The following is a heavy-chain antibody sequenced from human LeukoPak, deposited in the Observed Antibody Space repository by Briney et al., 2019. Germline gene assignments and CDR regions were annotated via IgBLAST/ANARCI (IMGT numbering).Heavy chain of an antibody. V-gene: IGHV3-7*01. CDR2: IKQDGSEK. CDR3: AREALIAAAGIYYFDY. CDR1: GFTFSNAW. D-gene: IGHD6-13*01. Sequence: GGSLRLSCAASGFTFSNAWMSWVRQAPGKGLEWVANIKQDGSEKYYVDSVKGRFTISRDNAKNSLYLQMNSLRAEDTAEYYCAREALIAAAGIYYFDYWGQGTLVTVSS. J-gene: IGHJ4*02.